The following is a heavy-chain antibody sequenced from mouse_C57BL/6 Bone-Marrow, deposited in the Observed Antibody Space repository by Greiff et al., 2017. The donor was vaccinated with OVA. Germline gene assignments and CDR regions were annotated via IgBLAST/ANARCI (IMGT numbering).Heavy chain of an antibody. CDR2: IYPSYSEP. CDR1: GYTFTSYW. CDR3: ERSRRAD. Sequence: QVQLQQPGAELVRPGSSVKLSCKASGYTFTSYWMDWVKQRPGQGLEWIGNIYPSYSEPHYNQKFKDKATLTVDKSSSTAYMQLSSLTSEDSAVYYCERSRRADGGKGTLVTVSA. J-gene: IGHJ3*01. V-gene: IGHV1-61*01.